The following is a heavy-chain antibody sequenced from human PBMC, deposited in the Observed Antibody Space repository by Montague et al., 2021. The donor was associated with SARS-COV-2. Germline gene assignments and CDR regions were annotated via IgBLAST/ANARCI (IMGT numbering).Heavy chain of an antibody. CDR3: ARVDYQVPYYYYAGMDL. CDR2: INQHGGEN. CDR1: GFTFTNYW. D-gene: IGHD3/OR15-3a*01. Sequence: SLRLSCAASGFTFTNYWMTWVRLAPGKGLEWVATINQHGGENYYVGSVKGRFTISRDNAKKSVYLQINSLGAEDTAVYYCARVDYQVPYYYYAGMDLWDRGTTVTVSS. J-gene: IGHJ6*02. V-gene: IGHV3-7*01.